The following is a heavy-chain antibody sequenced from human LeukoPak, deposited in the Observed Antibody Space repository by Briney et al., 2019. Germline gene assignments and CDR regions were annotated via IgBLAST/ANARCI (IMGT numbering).Heavy chain of an antibody. CDR2: IYTSGST. Sequence: PSQTLSLTCTVSGGSISSGSYYWSWIRQPAGKGLEWIGRIYTSGSTNYNPSLKSRVTISVDTSKYQFSLKLSSVTAADTAVYYCARVGDCSGGSCYDYFDYWGQGTLVTVSS. CDR1: GGSISSGSYY. J-gene: IGHJ4*02. CDR3: ARVGDCSGGSCYDYFDY. D-gene: IGHD2-15*01. V-gene: IGHV4-61*02.